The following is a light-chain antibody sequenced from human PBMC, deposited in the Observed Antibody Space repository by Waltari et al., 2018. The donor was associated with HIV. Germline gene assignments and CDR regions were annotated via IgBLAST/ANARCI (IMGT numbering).Light chain of an antibody. CDR3: NSRDSKINIS. CDR2: GNN. Sequence: SSELTQDPAVSVALGQTVRITCPGDTLRKFYPSWYQQKPGQAPVLVIYGNNNRPSGIPDRFSGSTSGTTASLIITGAQAEDEADYYCNSRDSKINISFGGGTRLTVL. V-gene: IGLV3-19*01. J-gene: IGLJ2*01. CDR1: TLRKFY.